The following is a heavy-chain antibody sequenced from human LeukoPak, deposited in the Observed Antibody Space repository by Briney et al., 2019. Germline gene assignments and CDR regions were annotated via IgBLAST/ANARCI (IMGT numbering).Heavy chain of an antibody. CDR3: ARGDCSGGSCSSMDV. CDR1: GFTFSTYD. J-gene: IGHJ6*02. D-gene: IGHD2-15*01. V-gene: IGHV3-13*04. Sequence: GGSLRLSCAASGFTFSTYDMHWVRQATGKGLEWVSGINPAGDTYYPGSVKGRFTISREDAKNAFYLQMNSLRAGDTAVYYWARGDCSGGSCSSMDVWGQGTTVTVSS. CDR2: INPAGDT.